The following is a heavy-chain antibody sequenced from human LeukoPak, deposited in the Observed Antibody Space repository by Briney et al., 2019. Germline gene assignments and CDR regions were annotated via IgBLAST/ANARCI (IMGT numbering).Heavy chain of an antibody. V-gene: IGHV3-23*01. Sequence: PGGSLRLSCAASGSTFTNYAMSWVRQTPGKGLEWVSATVGSRPDTYHADSVKGRFTVSRDNSRNTLYLQMNNLRIEDSAVYYCTKAPLMSCTGAFCYPFDSWGQGVLVTVSS. CDR1: GSTFTNYA. CDR2: TVGSRPDT. J-gene: IGHJ4*02. D-gene: IGHD2-8*02. CDR3: TKAPLMSCTGAFCYPFDS.